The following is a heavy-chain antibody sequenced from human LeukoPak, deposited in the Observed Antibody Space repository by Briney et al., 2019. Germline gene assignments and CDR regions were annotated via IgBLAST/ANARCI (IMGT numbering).Heavy chain of an antibody. CDR1: GFTFSDYY. Sequence: GGSLRLSCAASGFTFSDYYMSWVRQAPGRGLEWVSSISSSGSTIYYTDSVTGRFTISRHNAKNSLDLQMNSRRAEDTAVYYCAKGVESWGPYYYFDYWGQGTLVTVSS. CDR3: AKGVESWGPYYYFDY. D-gene: IGHD2-21*01. J-gene: IGHJ4*02. V-gene: IGHV3-11*01. CDR2: ISSSGSTI.